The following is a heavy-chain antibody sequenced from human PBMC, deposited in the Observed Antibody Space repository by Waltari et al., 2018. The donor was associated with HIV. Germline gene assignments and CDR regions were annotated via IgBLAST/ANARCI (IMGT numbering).Heavy chain of an antibody. CDR2: IIPIFGTA. V-gene: IGHV1-69*01. D-gene: IGHD4-17*01. CDR1: GGTFSSYA. CDR3: ASKGRPVYGDYVWYFDL. Sequence: QVQLVQSGAEVKKPGSSVKVSCKASGGTFSSYAISWVRQAPGQGLEWMGGIIPIFGTANYAQKFQGRVTITADESTSTAYMELSSLRSEDTAVYYCASKGRPVYGDYVWYFDLWGRGTLVTVSS. J-gene: IGHJ2*01.